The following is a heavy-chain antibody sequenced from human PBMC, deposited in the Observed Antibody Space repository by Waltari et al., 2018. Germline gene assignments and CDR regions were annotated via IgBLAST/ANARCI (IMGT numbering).Heavy chain of an antibody. CDR2: VLSSGQS. D-gene: IGHD2-2*02. CDR3: AKHPNSLYYFDS. V-gene: IGHV4-39*01. J-gene: IGHJ4*02. CDR1: GTSIAAHYFF. Sequence: QLQLQESGPKLVKPSETLSLTCTVSGTSIAAHYFFWAWVRQSPGKGLEWIGSVLSSGQSYYNPSLKDRVTVSLAASKDLFSLKLTSMTAADTAVYFCAKHPNSLYYFDSWGQGTLVAVSS.